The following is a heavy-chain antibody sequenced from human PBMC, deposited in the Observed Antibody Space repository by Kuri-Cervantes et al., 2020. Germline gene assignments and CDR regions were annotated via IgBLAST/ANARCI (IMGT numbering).Heavy chain of an antibody. V-gene: IGHV1-46*01. CDR2: INPSGDKT. CDR1: GSTFTNYY. CDR3: VTEGTSHSIGAADGVFDY. D-gene: IGHD1-14*01. J-gene: IGHJ4*02. Sequence: ASVKVSCKASGSTFTNYYVHWMRQAPGQGLEWMGIINPSGDKTNNAQRFHGRVTMTRDPSTSTLYMELNSLRSDDTAMYYCVTEGTSHSIGAADGVFDYWGQGTLVTVSS.